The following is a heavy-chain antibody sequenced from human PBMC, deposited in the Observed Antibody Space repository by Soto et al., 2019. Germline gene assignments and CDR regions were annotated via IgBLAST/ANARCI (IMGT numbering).Heavy chain of an antibody. V-gene: IGHV3-15*01. CDR2: IKSKSDGETT. CDR3: SEVGYCRGGSCGY. D-gene: IGHD2-15*01. Sequence: EVQLVESGGGLVKPGGSLRLSCAASGFTFRNAWMSWVRQGPGKGLEWVGRIKSKSDGETTDYAAPVKGRFTISRDDSKNTLYLQMNSLKSEDTAVYYCSEVGYCRGGSCGYGGKGTLVTVSS. CDR1: GFTFRNAW. J-gene: IGHJ4*02.